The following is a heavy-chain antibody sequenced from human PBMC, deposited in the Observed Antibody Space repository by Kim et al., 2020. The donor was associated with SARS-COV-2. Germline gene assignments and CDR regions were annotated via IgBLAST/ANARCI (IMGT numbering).Heavy chain of an antibody. J-gene: IGHJ6*02. Sequence: GGSLRLSCAASGFSFSSHWMHWVRQAPGKGLVWVSRINSDGSNMNYADSVRGRFTISRDNAKNTVNLQMNSLRAEDTAVYYCARGVRNLYCMDVWGQGTT. CDR1: GFSFSSHW. CDR2: INSDGSNM. CDR3: ARGVRNLYCMDV. V-gene: IGHV3-74*01.